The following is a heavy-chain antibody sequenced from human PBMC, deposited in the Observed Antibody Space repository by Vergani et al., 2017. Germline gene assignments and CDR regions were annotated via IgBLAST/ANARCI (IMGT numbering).Heavy chain of an antibody. D-gene: IGHD6-19*01. CDR2: IYHSGST. Sequence: QVQLQESGPGLVKPSETLSLTCAVSGYSISSGYYWGWIRQPPGKGLEWIGSIYHSGSTYYNPSLKSRVTISVDTSKNQFSLKLSSVTAADTAVYYCARDKREDSSGWYPNWFDPWGQGTLVTVSS. CDR1: GYSISSGYY. J-gene: IGHJ5*02. V-gene: IGHV4-38-2*02. CDR3: ARDKREDSSGWYPNWFDP.